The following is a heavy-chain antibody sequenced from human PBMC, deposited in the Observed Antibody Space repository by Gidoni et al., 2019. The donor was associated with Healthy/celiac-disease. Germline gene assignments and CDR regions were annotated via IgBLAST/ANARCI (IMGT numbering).Heavy chain of an antibody. V-gene: IGHV3-48*03. CDR2: TSSRGIAR. CDR1: GSTLSSYE. Sequence: EVQLVESGGGLVQPGGSRRLSCVAPGSTLSSYEMNWVREAPGKGLERVPYTSSRGIARYYADSLKGRFTISRDNATNSLYLQMNSLIAEDTAVYDCASGGSSTYYDFWSGYYIGWTLHYWCQGTLVTVSS. D-gene: IGHD3-3*01. J-gene: IGHJ4*02. CDR3: ASGGSSTYYDFWSGYYIGWTLHY.